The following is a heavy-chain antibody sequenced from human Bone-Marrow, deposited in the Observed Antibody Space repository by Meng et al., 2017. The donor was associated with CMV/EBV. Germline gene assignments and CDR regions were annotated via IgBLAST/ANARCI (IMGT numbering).Heavy chain of an antibody. Sequence: ASVKVSCKASGYTFTSYYLHWVRQAPGQGLEWMGWINPKSGGTIYAQKFQGRVTMTRDTSISTAYMELSRLRSDDTAVYYCARDSPYNWNKYERYDLDYWGQGTLVTVSS. V-gene: IGHV1-2*02. CDR3: ARDSPYNWNKYERYDLDY. D-gene: IGHD1/OR15-1a*01. CDR1: GYTFTSYY. CDR2: INPKSGGT. J-gene: IGHJ4*02.